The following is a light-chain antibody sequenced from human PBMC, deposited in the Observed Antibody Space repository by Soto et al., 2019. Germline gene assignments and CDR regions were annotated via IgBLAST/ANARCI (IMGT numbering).Light chain of an antibody. CDR3: CSYAGSYTGV. V-gene: IGLV2-11*01. CDR2: DVN. Sequence: QSVLTQPRSVSGSPGQSVTISCTGTSSDVGGYNYVSWYQHHPGKAPKLMIYDVNKRPSGVPDRFSGSKSGNTASLTISGLQAEDEADYYCCSYAGSYTGVFGGGTKVTVL. CDR1: SSDVGGYNY. J-gene: IGLJ3*02.